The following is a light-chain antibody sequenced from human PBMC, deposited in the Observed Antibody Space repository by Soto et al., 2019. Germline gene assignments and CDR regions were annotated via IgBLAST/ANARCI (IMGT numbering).Light chain of an antibody. Sequence: DIQMTQSPSSVSASVGDRVTITCRASQGISSWLAWYQQKPEKAPKLVIYDASSLQSGVPSRFSGSGSGTDFALTISRLELEDSAVYYCQQYGVSPLTFGPGTKVEIK. CDR2: DAS. CDR3: QQYGVSPLT. CDR1: QGISSW. J-gene: IGKJ3*01. V-gene: IGKV1D-16*01.